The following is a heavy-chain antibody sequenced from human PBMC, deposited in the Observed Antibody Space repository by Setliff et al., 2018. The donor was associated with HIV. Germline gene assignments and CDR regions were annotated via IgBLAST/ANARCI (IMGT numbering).Heavy chain of an antibody. V-gene: IGHV1-46*01. D-gene: IGHD3-3*01. CDR1: GYTFTKSI. Sequence: GASVKVSCKASGYTFTKSIIHWVRQAPGQGLEWMGAIIPSGGSTGYAEKFQARVTLTRDTSTSTVYMELSGLREEDTAVYYCARDGASGSGYYWADYWGQGTLGTVSS. CDR3: ARDGASGSGYYWADY. CDR2: IIPSGGST. J-gene: IGHJ4*02.